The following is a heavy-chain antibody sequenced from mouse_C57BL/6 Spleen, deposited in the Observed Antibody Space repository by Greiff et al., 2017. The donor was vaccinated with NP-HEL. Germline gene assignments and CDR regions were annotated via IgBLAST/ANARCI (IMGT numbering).Heavy chain of an antibody. J-gene: IGHJ4*01. CDR3: ARGNDFGGSSGYDAMDY. Sequence: QVQLQQPGAELVKPGASVKLSCKASGYTFTSYWMQWVKQRPGQGLEWIGEIDPSDSYTNYNQKFKGKATLTVDTSSRTAYMQLSSLTAEDSAVYYCARGNDFGGSSGYDAMDYWGQGTSVTVSS. V-gene: IGHV1-50*01. CDR1: GYTFTSYW. CDR2: IDPSDSYT. D-gene: IGHD3-2*02.